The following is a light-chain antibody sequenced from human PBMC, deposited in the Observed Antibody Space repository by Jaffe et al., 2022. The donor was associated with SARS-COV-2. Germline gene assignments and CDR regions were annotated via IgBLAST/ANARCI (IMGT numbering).Light chain of an antibody. V-gene: IGKV1-5*03. J-gene: IGKJ4*01. Sequence: DIQLTQSPSTLSASVGDRVSITCRASESMSNWLAWYQQKPGKAPNLLIYQASSLESGVPSRFSASGSGTEFTLTISGLQPDDFATYYCQQYNYYPLTFGGGTKVEIK. CDR1: ESMSNW. CDR2: QAS. CDR3: QQYNYYPLT.